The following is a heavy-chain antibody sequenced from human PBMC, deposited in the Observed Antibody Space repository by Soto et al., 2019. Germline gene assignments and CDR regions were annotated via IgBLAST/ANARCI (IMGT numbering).Heavy chain of an antibody. CDR3: ARVRVWGGYDFWSGYLISDGMDV. D-gene: IGHD3-3*01. V-gene: IGHV3-33*01. J-gene: IGHJ6*02. CDR1: GFTFSSYG. Sequence: GGSLRLSCAASGFTFSSYGMHWVRQAPGKGLEWVAVIWYDGSNKYYADSVKGRFTISRDNSKNTLHLQMNSLRAEDTAVYYCARVRVWGGYDFWSGYLISDGMDVWGQGTTVTVSS. CDR2: IWYDGSNK.